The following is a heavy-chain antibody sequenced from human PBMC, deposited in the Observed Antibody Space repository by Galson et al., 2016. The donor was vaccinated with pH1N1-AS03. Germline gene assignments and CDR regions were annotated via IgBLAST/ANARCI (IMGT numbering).Heavy chain of an antibody. J-gene: IGHJ6*03. D-gene: IGHD3-10*01. CDR3: ARDPSQSYYGRHYMDV. CDR1: GGSISSHY. CDR2: IYYSVTT. Sequence: LSLTCTVSGGSISSHYWSWIRRPPGKGLEWLGYIYYSVTTNYNPSLKSRVTISVDTSKNQFSLKLTSVTAADTAVYYCARDPSQSYYGRHYMDVWGKGNPGHRLL. V-gene: IGHV4-59*11.